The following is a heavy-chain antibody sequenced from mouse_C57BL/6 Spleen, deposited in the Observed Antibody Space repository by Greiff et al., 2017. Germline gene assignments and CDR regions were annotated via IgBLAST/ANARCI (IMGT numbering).Heavy chain of an antibody. Sequence: DVQLQESGGGLVQPGGSMKLSCVASGFTFSNYWMNWVRQSPEKGLEWVAQIRLKSDNYATHYAESVKGRFTISRDDSKSSVYLQMNNLRAEDTGIYYCTRHGVHWYFDVWGTGTTVTVSS. CDR1: GFTFSNYW. J-gene: IGHJ1*03. CDR3: TRHGVHWYFDV. V-gene: IGHV6-3*01. D-gene: IGHD6-1*01. CDR2: IRLKSDNYAT.